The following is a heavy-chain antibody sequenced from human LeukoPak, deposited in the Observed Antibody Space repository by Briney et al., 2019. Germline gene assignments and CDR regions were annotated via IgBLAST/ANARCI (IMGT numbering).Heavy chain of an antibody. CDR2: ISGSTVTT. Sequence: GGSLRLSWVASGFTFSDYAMGWVRQAPGKGLEWGSAISGSTVTTYYAASVKVRFTISRDNSKNSLYLQMNSLRAEDTAVYYFVCRSGLSDYYWGQGTLVTVSS. J-gene: IGHJ4*02. D-gene: IGHD3-3*01. CDR3: VCRSGLSDYY. CDR1: GFTFSDYA. V-gene: IGHV3-23*01.